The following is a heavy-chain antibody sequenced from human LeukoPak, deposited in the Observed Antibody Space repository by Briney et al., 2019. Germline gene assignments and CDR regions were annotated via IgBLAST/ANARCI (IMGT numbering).Heavy chain of an antibody. CDR1: GYSSASYW. V-gene: IGHV5-51*01. J-gene: IGHJ4*02. CDR3: ARQVDYNILTGYHKGQLDY. CDR2: IYPGDSDT. D-gene: IGHD3-9*01. Sequence: GESLKISCKGSGYSSASYWIAWVRQMPGKGLEWLGIIYPGDSDTRYRPAFQGQVTFSVDKSISTAYLQWSSLKASDTAMYYCARQVDYNILTGYHKGQLDYWGQGTLVTVSS.